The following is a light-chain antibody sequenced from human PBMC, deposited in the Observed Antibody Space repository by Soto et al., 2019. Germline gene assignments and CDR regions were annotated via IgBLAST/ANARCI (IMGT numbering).Light chain of an antibody. CDR1: QSLAYIDGNTY. J-gene: IGKJ2*01. CDR3: RQGTHWPPYT. V-gene: IGKV2-30*01. Sequence: EVVMTQSPLSLPVTLGQPASISCRSSQSLAYIDGNTYLSWFQQRPGQSPRRLIYKVSNRESGVPDGFSGSGSGTDFTPKISRVEAEDVGVYYCRQGTHWPPYTFGQGTKLEIK. CDR2: KVS.